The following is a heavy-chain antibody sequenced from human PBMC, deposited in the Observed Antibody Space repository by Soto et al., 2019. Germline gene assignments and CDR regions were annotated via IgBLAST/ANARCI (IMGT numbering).Heavy chain of an antibody. V-gene: IGHV4-59*01. Sequence: SVLLPHTSSVFCGYSGGYSWSWIRQPPGKGLEWIGYIYYSGSPNYNPSLKSRATLSVDTSKNQFSRKLSSVTAADTAVYYCARGENDYSNYGSYYYCNVMDVWGQRTTVTVFS. D-gene: IGHD4-4*01. J-gene: IGHJ6*02. CDR1: CGYSGGYS. CDR3: ARGENDYSNYGSYYYCNVMDV. CDR2: IYYSGSP.